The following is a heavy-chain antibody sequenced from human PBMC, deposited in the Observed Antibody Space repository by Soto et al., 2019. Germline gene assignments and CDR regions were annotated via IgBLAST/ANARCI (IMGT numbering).Heavy chain of an antibody. D-gene: IGHD2-15*01. CDR2: ISSSSRYI. V-gene: IGHV3-21*01. CDR3: ARDRCRGGSCYGTYAFDI. CDR1: AFNFSSYT. J-gene: IGHJ3*02. Sequence: EVQLVESGGGLVKPGGSLRLSCAASAFNFSSYTMNWVRQAPGKGLEWVSSISSSSRYIYYADSVKGRFTISRDDAKNSLYLQMNSLRAEDTAVYYCARDRCRGGSCYGTYAFDIWGQGTMVTVSS.